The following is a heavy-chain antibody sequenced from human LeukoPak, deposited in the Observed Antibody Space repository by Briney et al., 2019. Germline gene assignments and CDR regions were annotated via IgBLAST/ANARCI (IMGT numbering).Heavy chain of an antibody. CDR3: ARHGGSLDYFDS. CDR1: TGSISTYY. Sequence: PSETLSLTCSVSTGSISTYYWSRIRQSPGKGLEWIGYIYHGGTTSYNPSLKRRVTISVDSPKNQFFLRLTSLTAADTALYYCARHGGSLDYFDSWGPGSPVIVSS. V-gene: IGHV4-59*08. CDR2: IYHGGTT. J-gene: IGHJ4*02. D-gene: IGHD2-15*01.